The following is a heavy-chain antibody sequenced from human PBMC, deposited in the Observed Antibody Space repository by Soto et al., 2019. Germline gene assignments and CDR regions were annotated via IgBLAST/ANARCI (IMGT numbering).Heavy chain of an antibody. J-gene: IGHJ5*02. V-gene: IGHV3-30*18. CDR3: AKDQSSSWYGSGNWFDP. CDR2: ISYDGSNK. D-gene: IGHD6-13*01. CDR1: GFTFSSYG. Sequence: ESGGGVVQPGRSLRLSCAASGFTFSSYGMHWVRQAPGKGLEWVAVISYDGSNKYYADSVKGRFTISRDNSKNTLYLQMNSLRAEDTAVYYCAKDQSSSWYGSGNWFDPWGQGTLVTVSS.